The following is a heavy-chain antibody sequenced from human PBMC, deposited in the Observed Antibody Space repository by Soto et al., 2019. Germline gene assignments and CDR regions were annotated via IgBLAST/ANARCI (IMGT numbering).Heavy chain of an antibody. J-gene: IGHJ4*02. CDR3: ARAGQYYDSSGYAN. Sequence: QVKLVQSGTEVKKPGASMKVSCKASGYSFATAGISWVRQAPGQGLEWMGWISAYNGNTNYDRKLQDRVTMTTNTSTSTAYLEVRSLRSDETAVYYCARAGQYYDSSGYANWGQGTLVTVSS. D-gene: IGHD3-22*01. CDR1: GYSFATAG. CDR2: ISAYNGNT. V-gene: IGHV1-18*01.